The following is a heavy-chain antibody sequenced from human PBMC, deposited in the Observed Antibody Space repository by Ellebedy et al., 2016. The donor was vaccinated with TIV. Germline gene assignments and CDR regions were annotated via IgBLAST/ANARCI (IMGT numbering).Heavy chain of an antibody. CDR2: AYTDGIT. D-gene: IGHD6-25*01. CDR3: ATSKRGFDM. CDR1: GFTVSSWF. Sequence: GGSLRLSCATSGFTVSSWFMSWVRQAPGKGLEWVSVAYTDGITFYADSVKGRFTISRDNSRNTVYLQMDSLTGEDTAVYYCATSKRGFDMWGQGTMVTVSS. J-gene: IGHJ3*02. V-gene: IGHV3-53*01.